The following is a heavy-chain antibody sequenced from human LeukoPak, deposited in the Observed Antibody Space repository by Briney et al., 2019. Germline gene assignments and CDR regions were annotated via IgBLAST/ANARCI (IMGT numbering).Heavy chain of an antibody. D-gene: IGHD3-10*01. CDR2: INHSGST. Sequence: SETLSLTCAVYGGSFSGYYWSWIRQPPGKGLEWIGEINHSGSTNYNPSLKRRVTISVDTSKNQFSLKLSSVTAADTAVYYCARGLRGVQPTKKVSQLYYMDVWGKGTTVTVSS. V-gene: IGHV4-34*01. CDR1: GGSFSGYY. CDR3: ARGLRGVQPTKKVSQLYYMDV. J-gene: IGHJ6*03.